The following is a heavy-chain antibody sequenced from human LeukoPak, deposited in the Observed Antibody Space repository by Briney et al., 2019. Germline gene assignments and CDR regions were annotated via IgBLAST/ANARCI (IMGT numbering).Heavy chain of an antibody. V-gene: IGHV3-49*04. J-gene: IGHJ4*02. CDR1: GFTFGDYA. D-gene: IGHD3-22*01. CDR2: IRSKAYGGTT. Sequence: GGSLRLSCTASGFTFGDYAMSWVRQAPGKGLEWVGFIRSKAYGGTTEYAASVKGRFTISRDDSKSIAYLQMNSLKTEDTAVYYCARSPPFGDSSGYADYWGQGTLVTVSS. CDR3: ARSPPFGDSSGYADY.